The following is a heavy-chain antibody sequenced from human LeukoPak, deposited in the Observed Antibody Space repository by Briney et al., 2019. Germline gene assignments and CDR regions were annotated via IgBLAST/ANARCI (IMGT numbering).Heavy chain of an antibody. CDR3: ARMPVWGHGDYVGLDY. Sequence: PGGSLRLSCAASGFTFSRNAMHWVRQAPGKGLEWVADISYDGSNKHYADSVKGRLTISRDNSENTLYLQMNSLRAEDTAVYYCARMPVWGHGDYVGLDYWGQGTQVTVSS. CDR1: GFTFSRNA. J-gene: IGHJ4*02. CDR2: ISYDGSNK. V-gene: IGHV3-30*04. D-gene: IGHD4-17*01.